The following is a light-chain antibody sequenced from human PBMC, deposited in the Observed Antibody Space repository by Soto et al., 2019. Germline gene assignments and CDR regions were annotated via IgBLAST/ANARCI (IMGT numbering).Light chain of an antibody. J-gene: IGKJ1*01. Sequence: TQSPGTLSLSPGEGATLSCRASQSVNNYLAWYQQKAGQAPRLLIYDASNRATGIPARFSGGGSGTDFTLTISSLEPEDFAVYYCQQRSNWPTFGQGTKVDIK. CDR1: QSVNNY. V-gene: IGKV3-11*01. CDR2: DAS. CDR3: QQRSNWPT.